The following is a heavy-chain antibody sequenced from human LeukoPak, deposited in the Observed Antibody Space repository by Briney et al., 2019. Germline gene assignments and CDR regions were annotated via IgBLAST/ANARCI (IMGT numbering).Heavy chain of an antibody. CDR1: GFTFSSYA. D-gene: IGHD3-22*01. CDR2: ISGSGGST. J-gene: IGHJ4*02. Sequence: GGSLRLSCAASGFTFSSYAMSWVRQAPGKGLEWVSAISGSGGSTYYADSVKGRFTISRDNSKNTLYLQMNSLRAEDTAVYYCAKEASHYYDSSGYSYYFDYWGQGTLVTVSS. CDR3: AKEASHYYDSSGYSYYFDY. V-gene: IGHV3-23*01.